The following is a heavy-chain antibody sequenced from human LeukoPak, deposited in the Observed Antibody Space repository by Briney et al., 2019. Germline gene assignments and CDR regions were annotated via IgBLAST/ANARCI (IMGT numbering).Heavy chain of an antibody. CDR1: GYTFTSYA. D-gene: IGHD1-26*01. CDR3: ARVVGATRYYYYMDV. J-gene: IGHJ6*03. Sequence: ASVKVSCKASGYTFTSYAMHWVRQAPGQRLEWMGWINAGNGNTKYSQEFQGRVTITRDTSASTAYMELSSLRSEDMAVYYCARVVGATRYYYYMDVWGKGTTVTISS. CDR2: INAGNGNT. V-gene: IGHV1-3*03.